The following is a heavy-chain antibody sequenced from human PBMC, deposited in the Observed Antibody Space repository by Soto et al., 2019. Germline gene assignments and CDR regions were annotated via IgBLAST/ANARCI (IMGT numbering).Heavy chain of an antibody. J-gene: IGHJ4*02. CDR2: IYGNNDK. Sequence: QITLKESGPTVVKPTQTLTLTCTVSGFSLSTNGAGVGWIRQPPGEAPEWLALIYGNNDKRYSPSLNSRLTITKDASKNQVVLTMTNMDPVDTGTYYCAHRPTGWYLFDYWGQGTLVTVSS. CDR3: AHRPTGWYLFDY. D-gene: IGHD6-19*01. CDR1: GFSLSTNGAG. V-gene: IGHV2-5*01.